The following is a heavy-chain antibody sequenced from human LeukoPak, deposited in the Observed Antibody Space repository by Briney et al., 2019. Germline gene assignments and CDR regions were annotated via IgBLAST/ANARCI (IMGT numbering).Heavy chain of an antibody. CDR2: IYTGGG. Sequence: GGSLRLSCAASGFLFSSYGMSWVRQAPGKGLEWVSGIYTGGGSYADSVRGRFTISRDNSKNTLYLQMNSLRVEDTAVYYCAKRGVVIRVILVGFHKEAYYFDSWGQGALVTVSS. V-gene: IGHV3-23*03. J-gene: IGHJ4*02. CDR1: GFLFSSYG. D-gene: IGHD3-22*01. CDR3: AKRGVVIRVILVGFHKEAYYFDS.